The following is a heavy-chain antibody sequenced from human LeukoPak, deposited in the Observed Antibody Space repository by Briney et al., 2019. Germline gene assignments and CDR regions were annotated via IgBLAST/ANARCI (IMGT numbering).Heavy chain of an antibody. J-gene: IGHJ2*01. Sequence: ASVKVSCKASGYTFTGYYMHWVRQAPGQGLEWMGWINPNSGGTNYAQKFQGRVTMTRDTSISTAYMELSRLRSDDTAVYYCARDYIPPYYYGSGSYSQFPTEGFDLWGRGTLVTVSS. CDR3: ARDYIPPYYYGSGSYSQFPTEGFDL. V-gene: IGHV1-2*02. CDR1: GYTFTGYY. D-gene: IGHD3-10*01. CDR2: INPNSGGT.